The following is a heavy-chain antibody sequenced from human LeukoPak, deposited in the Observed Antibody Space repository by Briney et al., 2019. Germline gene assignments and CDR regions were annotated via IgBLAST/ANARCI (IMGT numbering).Heavy chain of an antibody. CDR3: AKDTSIVLTSAPDY. V-gene: IGHV3-30-3*01. CDR1: GFTFSSYA. Sequence: GRSLRLSCAASGFTFSSYAMHWVRQAPGKGLEWVAVISYDGSNKYYADSVKGRFTISRDNSKNTLYLQMNSLRAEDTAVYYCAKDTSIVLTSAPDYWGQGTLVTVSS. J-gene: IGHJ4*02. D-gene: IGHD2-8*01. CDR2: ISYDGSNK.